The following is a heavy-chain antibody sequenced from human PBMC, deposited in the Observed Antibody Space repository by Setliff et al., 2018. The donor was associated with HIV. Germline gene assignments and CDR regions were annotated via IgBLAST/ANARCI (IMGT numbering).Heavy chain of an antibody. Sequence: PSETLSLTCTVSGGSISGASYYWAWIRQPAGKGLEWIGYIYGGGSTGYNPSLTSRVTMSADTPNNRFALKLSSVTAADTAVYYCARRAVQDGSVTSSNWFESWGQGTLVTVS. D-gene: IGHD2-2*01. CDR1: GGSISGASYY. J-gene: IGHJ5*01. CDR2: IYGGGST. V-gene: IGHV4-61*09. CDR3: ARRAVQDGSVTSSNWFES.